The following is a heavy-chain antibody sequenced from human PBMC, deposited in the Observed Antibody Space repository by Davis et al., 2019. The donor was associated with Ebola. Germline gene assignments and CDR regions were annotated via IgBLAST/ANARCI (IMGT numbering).Heavy chain of an antibody. J-gene: IGHJ6*04. V-gene: IGHV1-46*01. CDR1: GYTFTSYA. CDR2: INPSGGST. Sequence: AASVKVSCKASGYTFTSYAMHWVRQAPGQGLEWMGIINPSGGSTSYAQKFQGRVTMTRDTSTSTVYMELSSLRSEDTAVYYCAREDIVVVVAATRYYYGMDVWGKGTTVTVSS. CDR3: AREDIVVVVAATRYYYGMDV. D-gene: IGHD2-15*01.